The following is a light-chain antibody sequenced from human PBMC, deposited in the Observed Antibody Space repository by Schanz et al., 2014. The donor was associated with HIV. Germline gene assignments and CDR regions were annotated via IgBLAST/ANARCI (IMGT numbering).Light chain of an antibody. J-gene: IGKJ1*01. CDR2: GGS. CDR3: QQYGSSPTWT. Sequence: ETVLTQSPDTLSLSPGESATLSCRASQSVGSNWLAWYQQKPGQAPRLLIYGGSKRATGIPDRFSGSGSETDFTLTISRLEPEDFAVYYCQQYGSSPTWTFGQGTKVEIK. CDR1: QSVGSNW. V-gene: IGKV3-20*01.